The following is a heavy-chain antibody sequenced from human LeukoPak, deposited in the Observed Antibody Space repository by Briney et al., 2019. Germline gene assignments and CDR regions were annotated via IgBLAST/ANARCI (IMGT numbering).Heavy chain of an antibody. V-gene: IGHV5-51*01. CDR2: VNPDDSDT. CDR1: GYSFTSNL. D-gene: IGHD3-10*01. J-gene: IGHJ4*02. Sequence: GESLKISCKGSGYSFTSNLIGRVRQMPGKGLEWMGIVNPDDSDTIYSPSFQGQVTISADESITTAYLQWSSLKASDTAMYYCANLRWQRGDRSSCDYWGQGALVTVSS. CDR3: ANLRWQRGDRSSCDY.